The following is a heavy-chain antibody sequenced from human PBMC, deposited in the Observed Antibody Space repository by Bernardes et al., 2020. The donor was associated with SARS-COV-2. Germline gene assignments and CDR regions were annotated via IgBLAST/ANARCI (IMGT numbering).Heavy chain of an antibody. CDR2: ISSSGANI. J-gene: IGHJ4*02. V-gene: IGHV3-21*01. CDR3: ARPIWGSYRFPFDY. CDR1: GFTFSSYT. Sequence: GGSLRLCCVASGFTFSSYTINWVRQAPGKGLEWVSSISSSGANIYYADSVKGRFTISRDNAKNSVYLQMNSLRADDTAVYYCARPIWGSYRFPFDYWGQGTLVTVSS. D-gene: IGHD3-16*02.